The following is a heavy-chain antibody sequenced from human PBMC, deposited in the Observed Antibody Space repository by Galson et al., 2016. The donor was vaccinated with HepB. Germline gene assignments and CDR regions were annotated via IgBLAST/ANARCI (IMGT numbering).Heavy chain of an antibody. J-gene: IGHJ6*02. D-gene: IGHD2-2*01. Sequence: SVKVSCKASGYTFTTYYFHWVRQAPRQGLEWMGIINPSSGRTLYAQKFQGRVTMTRDTSTRTVYMELSSLRSEDTAIYYCARAGGVVVPAAMGGSYYYGMDVWGQGTTVTVSS. CDR1: GYTFTTYY. CDR2: INPSSGRT. CDR3: ARAGGVVVPAAMGGSYYYGMDV. V-gene: IGHV1-46*01.